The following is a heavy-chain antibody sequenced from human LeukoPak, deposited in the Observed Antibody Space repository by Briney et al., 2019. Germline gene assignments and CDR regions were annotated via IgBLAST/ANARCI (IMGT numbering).Heavy chain of an antibody. CDR1: GGSISSYY. D-gene: IGHD6-13*01. CDR3: ARDSPYSSSWYPTAYFDY. Sequence: PSETLSLTCTVSGGSISSYYWSWIRQPAGKGLEWIGRIYTSWSTNYNPSLKSRVSMSVDTSKNQFSLKLSSVTAADTAVYYCARDSPYSSSWYPTAYFDYWGQGTLVTVSS. CDR2: IYTSWST. V-gene: IGHV4-4*07. J-gene: IGHJ4*02.